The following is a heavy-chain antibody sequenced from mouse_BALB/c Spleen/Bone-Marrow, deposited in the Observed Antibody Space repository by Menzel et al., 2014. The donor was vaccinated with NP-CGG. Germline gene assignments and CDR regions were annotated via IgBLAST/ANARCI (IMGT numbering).Heavy chain of an antibody. CDR3: ANYYGSTWFAY. D-gene: IGHD1-1*01. V-gene: IGHV5-4*02. CDR2: ISDGGSYT. Sequence: EVQLVESGGGLVKPGGSLKLSCAASGFTFSDYYMYWVRQTPEKRLELVATISDGGSYTYYPDSVKGRFTIARDNAKNNLYLQMSSLKSEDTAMYYCANYYGSTWFAYWGQGTLVTVSA. CDR1: GFTFSDYY. J-gene: IGHJ3*01.